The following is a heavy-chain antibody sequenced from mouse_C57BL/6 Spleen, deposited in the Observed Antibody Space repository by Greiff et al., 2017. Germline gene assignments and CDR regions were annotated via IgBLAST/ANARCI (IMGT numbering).Heavy chain of an antibody. Sequence: QVQLKESGAELVKPGASVKMSCKASGYTFTSYWITWVKQRPGQGLEWIGDIYPGSGSTNYNEKFKSKATLTVDTSSSTAYMQLSSLTSEDSAVYYCARGVTTVVATDWYFDVWGTGTTVTVSS. D-gene: IGHD1-1*01. CDR1: GYTFTSYW. CDR2: IYPGSGST. V-gene: IGHV1-55*01. CDR3: ARGVTTVVATDWYFDV. J-gene: IGHJ1*03.